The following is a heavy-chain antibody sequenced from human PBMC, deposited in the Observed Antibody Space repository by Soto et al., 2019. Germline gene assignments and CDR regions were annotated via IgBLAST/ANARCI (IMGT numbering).Heavy chain of an antibody. J-gene: IGHJ4*02. CDR3: ARVWAAGPYFDY. D-gene: IGHD6-13*01. Sequence: SATLSLTCTVSGGSLSSYYWSWIRQPPGKGLEWIGYIYYSGSTNYNPSLTSRVTISVDTSKNQFSLKLSSVTAADTAVYYCARVWAAGPYFDYWGQGTLVTVSS. V-gene: IGHV4-59*01. CDR2: IYYSGST. CDR1: GGSLSSYY.